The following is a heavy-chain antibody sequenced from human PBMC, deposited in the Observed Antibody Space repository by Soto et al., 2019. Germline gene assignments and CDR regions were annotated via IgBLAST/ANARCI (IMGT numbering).Heavy chain of an antibody. Sequence: GGSLRLSCAASGFTLSGSAVHWVRQASGKGLEWVGRIRSRANSYATAYIASLEGRFTISRDDSKNKAYLQMNSLKTEDTAMYYCTSPGYSNYDPDYWGQGTLVTVSS. V-gene: IGHV3-73*01. D-gene: IGHD5-12*01. CDR1: GFTLSGSA. J-gene: IGHJ4*02. CDR2: IRSRANSYAT. CDR3: TSPGYSNYDPDY.